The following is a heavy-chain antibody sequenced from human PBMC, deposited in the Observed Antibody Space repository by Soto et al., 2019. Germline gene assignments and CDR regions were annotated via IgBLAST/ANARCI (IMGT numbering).Heavy chain of an antibody. V-gene: IGHV1-2*04. D-gene: IGHD6-19*01. J-gene: IGHJ3*02. Sequence: GASVKVSCKASGYTFTGYYMHWVRQAPRQGLEWMGWINPNSGGTNYAQKFQGWVTMTRDTSISTAYMELSRLRSDDTAVYYCARDLCCGWPEDAFDIWGQGTMVTVSS. CDR1: GYTFTGYY. CDR2: INPNSGGT. CDR3: ARDLCCGWPEDAFDI.